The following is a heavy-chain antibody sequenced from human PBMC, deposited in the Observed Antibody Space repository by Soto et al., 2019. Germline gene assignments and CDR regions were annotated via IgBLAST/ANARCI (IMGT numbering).Heavy chain of an antibody. J-gene: IGHJ4*02. CDR3: ARAPPDYYGSGSYEDRPCY. CDR2: IWYDGSNK. D-gene: IGHD3-10*01. V-gene: IGHV3-33*01. Sequence: QVQLVESGGGVVQPGRSLRLSCAASGFTFSSYGMHWVRQAPGKGLEWVAVIWYDGSNKYYGDSVKGRFTIARDNSKHTLYLQMNSLRVEDTAVSYCARAPPDYYGSGSYEDRPCYWGQGTLVTVSS. CDR1: GFTFSSYG.